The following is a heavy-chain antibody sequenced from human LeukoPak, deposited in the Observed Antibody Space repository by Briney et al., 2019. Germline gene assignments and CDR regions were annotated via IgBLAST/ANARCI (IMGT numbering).Heavy chain of an antibody. CDR2: IIPIFGTA. CDR3: ARDRESEVVAASFDY. Sequence: ASVKVSCKASGGTFSNYAISWVRRAPGQGLEWMGGIIPIFGTANYAQKFRGRVTITADKSTRTAYMELRSLRSDDTAVYYCARDRESEVVAASFDYWGQGTLVTVSS. CDR1: GGTFSNYA. J-gene: IGHJ4*02. D-gene: IGHD2-15*01. V-gene: IGHV1-69*06.